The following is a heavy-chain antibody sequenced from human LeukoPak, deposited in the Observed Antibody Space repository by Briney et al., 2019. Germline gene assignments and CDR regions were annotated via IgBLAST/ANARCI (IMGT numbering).Heavy chain of an antibody. Sequence: SGGSLRLSCAASGFTFSSYAMHWVRQAPGKGLEWVAVISYDGGNKYYADSVKGRFTISRDNSKNTLYLQMNSLRAEDTAVYYCARAITIFVMDVWGQGTTVTVSS. CDR2: ISYDGGNK. CDR1: GFTFSSYA. D-gene: IGHD3-3*01. V-gene: IGHV3-30*04. CDR3: ARAITIFVMDV. J-gene: IGHJ6*02.